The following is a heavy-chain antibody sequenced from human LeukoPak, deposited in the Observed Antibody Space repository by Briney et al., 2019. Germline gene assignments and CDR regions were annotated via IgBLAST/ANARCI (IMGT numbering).Heavy chain of an antibody. Sequence: ASVRVSCKLSENRLTQLPMHWVRQAPGEGLEWVGGFRPENDVPIYAQKFQGRVAMTTDTSTDTAYMELRSLKSDDTAVYFCATLLDSFWSGHSVPPEVYWGQGTLVTVSS. J-gene: IGHJ4*02. V-gene: IGHV1-24*01. CDR2: FRPENDVP. D-gene: IGHD3/OR15-3a*01. CDR3: ATLLDSFWSGHSVPPEVY. CDR1: ENRLTQLP.